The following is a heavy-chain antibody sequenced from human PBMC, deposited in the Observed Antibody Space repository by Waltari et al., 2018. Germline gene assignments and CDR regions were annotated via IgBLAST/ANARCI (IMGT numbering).Heavy chain of an antibody. D-gene: IGHD1-1*01. Sequence: QVQLQESGPGLVKPSQTLSLTCTVSGGSISSGDYYWSWIRQPPGKGLEWIGYIYYSGGTYYNPSLKSRVTISVDTSKNQFSLRLSSVTAADTAVYYCAIGRDGFNPHYYYYMDVWGKGTTVTVSS. CDR1: GGSISSGDYY. V-gene: IGHV4-30-4*08. CDR3: AIGRDGFNPHYYYYMDV. CDR2: IYYSGGT. J-gene: IGHJ6*03.